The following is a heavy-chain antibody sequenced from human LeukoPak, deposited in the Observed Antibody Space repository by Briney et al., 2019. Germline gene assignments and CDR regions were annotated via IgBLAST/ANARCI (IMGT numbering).Heavy chain of an antibody. J-gene: IGHJ2*01. D-gene: IGHD3-10*01. V-gene: IGHV4-59*08. CDR3: ARTVWSYWYFDL. CDR2: IYYSGST. Sequence: SETLSLTCTVSGGSIGTYYWSWIRQPPGKGLEWIGYIYYSGSTNYNPSLKSRVTISVDTSKNQFSLKLSSVTAADTAVYYCARTVWSYWYFDLWGRGTLVTVSS. CDR1: GGSIGTYY.